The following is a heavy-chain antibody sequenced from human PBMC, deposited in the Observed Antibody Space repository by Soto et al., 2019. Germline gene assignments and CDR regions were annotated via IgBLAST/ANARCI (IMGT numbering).Heavy chain of an antibody. V-gene: IGHV3-48*03. CDR2: ISSSGSTI. CDR1: GFTFSSYE. D-gene: IGHD3-3*01. J-gene: IGHJ4*02. CDR3: ARGQRFLEWLPHFDY. Sequence: PGGSLRLSCAASGFTFSSYEMNWVRQAPGKGLEWVSYISSSGSTIYYADSVKGRFTISRDNAKNSLYLQMNSLRAEDTAVYYCARGQRFLEWLPHFDYWGQGTLVTVSS.